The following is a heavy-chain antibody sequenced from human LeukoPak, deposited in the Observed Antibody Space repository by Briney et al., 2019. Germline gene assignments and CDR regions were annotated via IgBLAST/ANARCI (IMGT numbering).Heavy chain of an antibody. J-gene: IGHJ4*02. CDR2: IMQGESER. CDR1: GFTFSSYS. Sequence: GGSLRLSCAASGFTFSSYSMSWLRQAPGKGLEWVATIMQGESERYYVDSVKGRFTISSDNTKHSLYLQMDSQRAEDTAVYYCDSPLREGAFDQWGLGTLVTVSS. CDR3: DSPLREGAFDQ. V-gene: IGHV3-7*01. D-gene: IGHD3-3*01.